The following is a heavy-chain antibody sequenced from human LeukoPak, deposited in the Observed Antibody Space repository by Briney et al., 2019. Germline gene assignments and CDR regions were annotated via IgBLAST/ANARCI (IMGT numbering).Heavy chain of an antibody. Sequence: PGGSQRLSCAVSGFTFSNYAMSWVRQAPGKGLEWVSVISGSGGSTDYADSVKGRFSISRDNSKNTLYLQMNSLRAEDTALFYCARDWAKGDFWGQGTLVTVSS. CDR2: ISGSGGST. CDR1: GFTFSNYA. D-gene: IGHD7-27*01. CDR3: ARDWAKGDF. V-gene: IGHV3-23*01. J-gene: IGHJ4*02.